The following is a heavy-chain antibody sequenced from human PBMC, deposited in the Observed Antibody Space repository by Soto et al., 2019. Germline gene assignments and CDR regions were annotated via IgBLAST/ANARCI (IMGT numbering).Heavy chain of an antibody. J-gene: IGHJ5*02. V-gene: IGHV1-18*01. CDR3: AREVDCSGGSCYSNWFDP. Sequence: GASVKVSCKASGYTFTSYGISWVRQAPGQGLEWMGWISAYNGNTNYAQKLQGRVTMTTGTSTSTAYMELRSLRSDDTAVYYCAREVDCSGGSCYSNWFDPWGQGTLVTVSS. CDR1: GYTFTSYG. CDR2: ISAYNGNT. D-gene: IGHD2-15*01.